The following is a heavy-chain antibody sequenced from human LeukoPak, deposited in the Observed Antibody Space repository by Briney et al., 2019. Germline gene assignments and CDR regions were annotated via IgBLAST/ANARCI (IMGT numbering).Heavy chain of an antibody. CDR1: GFTFSSYG. Sequence: TSGGSLRLSCAASGFTFSSYGMNWVRQAPGKGLKWVSSISSSSSYTYYADSVKGRFTISRDNAKNSLYLQMNSLRAEDTAVYYCARGKVRWVGATTDFDYWGQGTLVTVSS. V-gene: IGHV3-21*01. D-gene: IGHD1-26*01. J-gene: IGHJ4*02. CDR2: ISSSSSYT. CDR3: ARGKVRWVGATTDFDY.